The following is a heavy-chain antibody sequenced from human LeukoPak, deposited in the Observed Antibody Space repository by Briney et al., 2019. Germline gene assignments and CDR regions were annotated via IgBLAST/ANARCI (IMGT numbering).Heavy chain of an antibody. V-gene: IGHV1-18*01. CDR2: ISAYNDNT. J-gene: IGHJ4*02. D-gene: IGHD5-18*01. CDR1: GYTFASYG. Sequence: ASVKVSCKASGYTFASYGISWVRQAPGQGLEWMGWISAYNDNTNYAQKLQGRVTMTTATSTGTAYMELRSLRADDTAVYYCARDMVSVDTAIVSPVQYFDYWGQGTLVTVSS. CDR3: ARDMVSVDTAIVSPVQYFDY.